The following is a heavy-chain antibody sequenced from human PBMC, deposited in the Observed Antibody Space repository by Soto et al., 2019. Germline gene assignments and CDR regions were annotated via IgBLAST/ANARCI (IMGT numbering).Heavy chain of an antibody. V-gene: IGHV4-31*03. CDR1: GGSISSGGYY. D-gene: IGHD6-13*01. Sequence: QVQLQESGPGLVKPSQTLSLTCTVSGGSISSGGYYWSWIRQHPGKGLEWIGYIYYSGSTYYNPSLQSRVTLSVDTTKNQFFLKLSSVTAADTAVYYCARGIAAAGDLGYWGQGTLVTVSS. CDR3: ARGIAAAGDLGY. CDR2: IYYSGST. J-gene: IGHJ4*02.